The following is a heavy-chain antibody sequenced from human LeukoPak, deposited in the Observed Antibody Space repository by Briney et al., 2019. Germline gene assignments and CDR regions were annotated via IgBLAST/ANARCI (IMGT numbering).Heavy chain of an antibody. D-gene: IGHD3-10*01. CDR2: IIPILGIA. J-gene: IGHJ4*02. CDR3: ARETYRLGELLADY. V-gene: IGHV1-69*04. CDR1: GGTFSSYT. Sequence: SVKDSCKASGGTFSSYTISWVRQAPGQGREWMGRIIPILGIANYAQKFQGRVTITADKSTSTAYMELSSLRSENTAVYYCARETYRLGELLADYWGQGTLVTVSS.